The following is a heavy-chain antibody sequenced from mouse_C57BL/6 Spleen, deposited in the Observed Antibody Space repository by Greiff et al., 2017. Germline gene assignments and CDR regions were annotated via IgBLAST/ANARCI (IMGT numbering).Heavy chain of an antibody. CDR1: GYTFTDYN. D-gene: IGHD2-3*01. CDR2: INPSNGGT. V-gene: IGHV1-22*01. CDR3: ASVLINDEEGFDY. Sequence: EVQLQQSGPELVKPGASVKMSCKASGYTFTDYNMHWVKQSHGKSLEWIGYINPSNGGTNYNQKFKGKATLTVNKSSSTAYMELRSLTAEDSAVDYCASVLINDEEGFDYWGQGTTLTVSS. J-gene: IGHJ2*01.